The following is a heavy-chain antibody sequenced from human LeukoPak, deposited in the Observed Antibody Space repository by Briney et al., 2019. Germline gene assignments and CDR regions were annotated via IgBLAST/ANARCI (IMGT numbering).Heavy chain of an antibody. D-gene: IGHD5-18*01. V-gene: IGHV4-4*07. CDR3: ARNVDTAMAGAY. J-gene: IGHJ4*02. CDR2: IDFSGST. Sequence: SETLSLTCTVSGGSISSYYWTWIRQPAGRGLEWIGRIDFSGSTNYNPSLKSRVTMSVDTSKNQLSLKLTSVTAADTAVYYCARNVDTAMAGAYWGQGTLVTVSA. CDR1: GGSISSYY.